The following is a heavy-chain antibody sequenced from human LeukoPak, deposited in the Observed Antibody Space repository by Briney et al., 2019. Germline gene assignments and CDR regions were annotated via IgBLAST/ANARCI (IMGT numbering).Heavy chain of an antibody. CDR3: ARHGSGTYFVS. Sequence: PSGTLSLTCAVSGGAISNSNWWSWVRQPPGKGLEWIGEIYHSGRDNYNPSLKSRVTISIDTSNNQSSLKLYSVTAADTAVYYCARHGSGTYFVSWGQGTLVTVSS. CDR2: IYHSGRD. J-gene: IGHJ5*02. V-gene: IGHV4-4*02. D-gene: IGHD3-10*01. CDR1: GGAISNSNW.